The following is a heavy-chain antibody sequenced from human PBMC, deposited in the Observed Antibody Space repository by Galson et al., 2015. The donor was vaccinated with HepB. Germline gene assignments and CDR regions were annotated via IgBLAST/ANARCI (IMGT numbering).Heavy chain of an antibody. Sequence: SVKVSCKASGYTFTSYYMHWVRQAPGQGLEWMGVINPSGGSTSYPQKFQGRVTMTMDTSTTTLYMEVGSLISEDTAVYYCARGIDAEDAFDIWGQGKMVTVSS. J-gene: IGHJ3*02. CDR3: ARGIDAEDAFDI. V-gene: IGHV1-46*01. D-gene: IGHD1-14*01. CDR2: INPSGGST. CDR1: GYTFTSYY.